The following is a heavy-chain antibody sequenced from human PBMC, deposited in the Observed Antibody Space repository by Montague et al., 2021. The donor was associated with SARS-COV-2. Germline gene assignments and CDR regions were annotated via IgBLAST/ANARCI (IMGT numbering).Heavy chain of an antibody. D-gene: IGHD6-13*01. J-gene: IGHJ4*02. Sequence: TLSLTSIVSGGSISSGGYYWSWIRQHPGKGLEWIGYIYYSGSTYCXPSLKSRLSISLDTSKNHFSLRLSSVTAADTAVYYCARSESPSYSSSPFDYWGQGTLVTVSS. CDR2: IYYSGST. V-gene: IGHV4-31*03. CDR3: ARSESPSYSSSPFDY. CDR1: GGSISSGGYY.